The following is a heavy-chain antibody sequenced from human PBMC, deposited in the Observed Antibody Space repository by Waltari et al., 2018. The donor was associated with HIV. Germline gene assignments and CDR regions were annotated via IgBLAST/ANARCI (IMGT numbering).Heavy chain of an antibody. CDR2: IWHDGSKK. J-gene: IGHJ4*02. D-gene: IGHD6-19*01. CDR3: ARDPGTLLMAVAVAFDY. V-gene: IGHV3-33*01. Sequence: QVQLVESGGGVVRPGRSLRLSCAASGFSVSRYGMHWVRQAPGIGLGCVEVIWHDGSKKYYAGSVKSRLTVSRDTSKNTLYVEMNRLRAEETAVYHCARDPGTLLMAVAVAFDYWGPGIPVTVAS. CDR1: GFSVSRYG.